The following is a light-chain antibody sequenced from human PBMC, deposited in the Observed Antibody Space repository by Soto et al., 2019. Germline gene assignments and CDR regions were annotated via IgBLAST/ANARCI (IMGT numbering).Light chain of an antibody. Sequence: DIQVTQSPSTLSASVGDRVTITCRASQTSSSSLAWFQQKPGKAPNLLIYKASTLEDGVPSRFNGSGSGTEFTLPISSLQPDDFATYYCQQYDSSWTFGQGTKVDIK. J-gene: IGKJ1*01. CDR2: KAS. V-gene: IGKV1-5*03. CDR1: QTSSSS. CDR3: QQYDSSWT.